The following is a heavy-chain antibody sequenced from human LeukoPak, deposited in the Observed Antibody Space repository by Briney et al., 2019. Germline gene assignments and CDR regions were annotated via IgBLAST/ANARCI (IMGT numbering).Heavy chain of an antibody. Sequence: GASVKVSCKASGGTFSSYAISWVRQAPGQGLEWMGGIIPIFGTANYAQKFQGRVTITTDESTSTAYMELSSLRSEDTAVYYCARGITPGFGYYYYYYMDVWGKGTTVTVSS. J-gene: IGHJ6*03. CDR2: IIPIFGTA. CDR3: ARGITPGFGYYYYYYMDV. V-gene: IGHV1-69*05. CDR1: GGTFSSYA. D-gene: IGHD4-23*01.